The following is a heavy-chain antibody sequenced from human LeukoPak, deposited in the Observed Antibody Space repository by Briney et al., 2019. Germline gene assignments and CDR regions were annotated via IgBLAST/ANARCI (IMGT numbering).Heavy chain of an antibody. CDR1: GASITNNNYY. Sequence: SETLSLTCAVSGASITNNNYYWSWIRQPPGKGLEWIGEINHSGSTNYNPSLKSRVTISVDTSKNQFSLKLSSVTAADTAVYYCARGADPEKTFDYWGQGTLVTVSS. V-gene: IGHV4-34*01. J-gene: IGHJ4*02. CDR3: ARGADPEKTFDY. CDR2: INHSGST.